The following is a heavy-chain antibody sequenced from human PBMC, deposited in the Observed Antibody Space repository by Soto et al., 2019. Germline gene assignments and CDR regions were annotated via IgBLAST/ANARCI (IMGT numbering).Heavy chain of an antibody. Sequence: EVQLVESGGGLVKPGESLRLSCAASGLTLTDAWMKWVRQAPGTGLEWVGRLKSKTNGGTADYAAPVRGRFTILRDDSKYMLYLQMNSLKTDDSDVYYCAYYRNSSAVHLHSWGQGTLVTVSS. CDR2: LKSKTNGGTA. V-gene: IGHV3-15*07. CDR3: AYYRNSSAVHLHS. J-gene: IGHJ4*02. CDR1: GLTLTDAW. D-gene: IGHD3-22*01.